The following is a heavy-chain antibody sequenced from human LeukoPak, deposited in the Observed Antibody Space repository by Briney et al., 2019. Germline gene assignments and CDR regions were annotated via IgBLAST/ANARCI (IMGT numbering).Heavy chain of an antibody. Sequence: PSQTLSLTCTVSGASISSGDYYWSWIRQPPGKGLEWIGYIYFSGSTHYNPSLKSRVTISVDTSKNQFSLKLSSVTAADTAVYYCARHDYSVYPGLNYWGQGTLVTVSS. CDR2: IYFSGST. J-gene: IGHJ4*02. V-gene: IGHV4-30-4*08. CDR3: ARHDYSVYPGLNY. D-gene: IGHD4-17*01. CDR1: GASISSGDYY.